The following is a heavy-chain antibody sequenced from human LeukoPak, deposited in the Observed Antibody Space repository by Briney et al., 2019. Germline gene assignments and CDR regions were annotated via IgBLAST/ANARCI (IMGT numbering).Heavy chain of an antibody. D-gene: IGHD5-12*01. J-gene: IGHJ5*02. CDR1: GGSFSGYY. CDR3: ARDGTVATNWFDP. Sequence: SETLSLTCAVYGGSFSGYYWSWIRQPPGKGLEWIGYIKSSGSTNYNPSLKSRVTISIDTSKNQFSLRLNSVTAADTAVYYCARDGTVATNWFDPWGQGTLVTVSS. CDR2: IKSSGST. V-gene: IGHV4-59*01.